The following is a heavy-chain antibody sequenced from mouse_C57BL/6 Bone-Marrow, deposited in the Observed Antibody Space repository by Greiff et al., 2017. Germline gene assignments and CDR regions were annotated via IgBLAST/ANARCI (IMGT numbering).Heavy chain of an antibody. V-gene: IGHV1-64*01. J-gene: IGHJ3*01. CDR3: GRSYYAHRGFAY. CDR1: GYTFTSYW. D-gene: IGHD2-10*01. CDR2: IHPNSGST. Sequence: VQLQQPGAELVKPGASVKLSCKASGYTFTSYWMHWVKQRPGQGLEWIGMIHPNSGSTNYNEKFKSKATLTVDKSSSTAYMQLSSLTAEDSAVYYCGRSYYAHRGFAYWGQGTLVTVSA.